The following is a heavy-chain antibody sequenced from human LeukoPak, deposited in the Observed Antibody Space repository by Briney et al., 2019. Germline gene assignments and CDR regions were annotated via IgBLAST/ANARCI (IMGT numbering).Heavy chain of an antibody. J-gene: IGHJ3*02. V-gene: IGHV3-23*01. Sequence: GGSLKLSCAASGFTFSSYAMRWVRQAPGKGLEWVSAISGSGGSTYYADSVKGRFTISRDNSKNTLYLQMNSLRAEDTAVYYCAKAKVVVTAIPSLIGAFDIWGQGTMVTVSS. CDR1: GFTFSSYA. D-gene: IGHD2-21*02. CDR2: ISGSGGST. CDR3: AKAKVVVTAIPSLIGAFDI.